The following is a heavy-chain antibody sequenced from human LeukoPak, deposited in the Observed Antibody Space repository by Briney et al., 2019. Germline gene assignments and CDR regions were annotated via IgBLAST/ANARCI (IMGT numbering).Heavy chain of an antibody. D-gene: IGHD3-22*01. J-gene: IGHJ4*02. CDR1: GDSFSTYY. CDR3: ARDLGYDSSGYHY. Sequence: SETLSLTCAVSGDSFSTYYWTWIRQPAGKGLEWIGRIYTSGSTNYNPSRKSRVTMSIDTSKKQFSLKLTSVTAADTAVYYCARDLGYDSSGYHYWGQGTLVTVSS. V-gene: IGHV4-4*07. CDR2: IYTSGST.